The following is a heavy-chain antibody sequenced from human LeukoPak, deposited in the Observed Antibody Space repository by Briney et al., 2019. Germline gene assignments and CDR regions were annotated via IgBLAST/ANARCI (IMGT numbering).Heavy chain of an antibody. CDR2: ISGGGGIT. V-gene: IGHV3-23*01. CDR3: AKYGVDCSSTSCYPLYYMDV. CDR1: GFTFDSYA. D-gene: IGHD2-2*01. J-gene: IGHJ6*03. Sequence: QPGGSLSLSCAASGFTFDSYAMTWVRQAPGKGLEWVSNISGGGGITNYADSVKGRFTISRDNSKYTLFLQMNSLRAEDTAVYYCAKYGVDCSSTSCYPLYYMDVWGKGTTVTVSS.